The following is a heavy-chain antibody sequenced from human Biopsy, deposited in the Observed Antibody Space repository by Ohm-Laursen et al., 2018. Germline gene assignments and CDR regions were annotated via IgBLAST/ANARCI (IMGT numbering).Heavy chain of an antibody. CDR1: GGSISSFY. J-gene: IGHJ4*02. Sequence: TLSLTCAVSGGSISSFYWTWIRQPPGKGPEWTGDISDSGSTNYKPSLKSRVIISVDTSKNQFSLNLSSVTAADTAVYYCARRGSGGRSFDHWGQGTLVTVSS. V-gene: IGHV4-59*08. CDR3: ARRGSGGRSFDH. D-gene: IGHD2-15*01. CDR2: ISDSGST.